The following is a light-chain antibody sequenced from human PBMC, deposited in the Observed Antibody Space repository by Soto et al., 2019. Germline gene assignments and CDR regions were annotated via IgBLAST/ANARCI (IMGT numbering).Light chain of an antibody. CDR2: GAS. V-gene: IGKV3-20*01. J-gene: IGKJ1*01. CDR1: QSVAISY. CDR3: QQYGRSPWT. Sequence: ETVLTQSPGTLSLSPGERVTLSCRASQSVAISYLAWYQQKPGQAPRLLIYGASSRATGIPDRFSGSGSGTDFTLTISRLEPEDFAVYYCQQYGRSPWTFGQGTKVEIK.